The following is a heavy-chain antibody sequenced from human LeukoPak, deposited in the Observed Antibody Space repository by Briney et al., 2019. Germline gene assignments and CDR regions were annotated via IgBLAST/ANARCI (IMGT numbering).Heavy chain of an antibody. CDR2: IYNSGSA. CDR3: ARGRDDYDTNSFYWHFDL. J-gene: IGHJ2*01. D-gene: IGHD4/OR15-4a*01. Sequence: PSQTLSLTCTVSGASNYSGDYYSKWIRQHPVKGLEWIGYIYNSGSAYYNLSLKSRVTISVDTSKNQFSLKLSSVTAADTAVYYCARGRDDYDTNSFYWHFDLWCRGTLVTVSS. V-gene: IGHV4-31*03. CDR1: GASNYSGDYY.